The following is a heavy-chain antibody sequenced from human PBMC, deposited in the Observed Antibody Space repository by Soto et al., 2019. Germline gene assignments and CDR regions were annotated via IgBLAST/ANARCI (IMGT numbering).Heavy chain of an antibody. J-gene: IGHJ6*03. CDR2: IDWDDDK. CDR3: ARIRGYCSGGSCYSGYYMHV. V-gene: IGHV2-70*11. CDR1: GFSLSTSGMC. Sequence: SGPTLVNPTQPLTLTCTFSGFSLSTSGMCVSWIRQPPGKALEWLARIDWDDDKYYSTSLKTRLTISKDTSKNQVVLTMTNMDPVDTATYYCARIRGYCSGGSCYSGYYMHVWGKGTTVTVSS. D-gene: IGHD2-15*01.